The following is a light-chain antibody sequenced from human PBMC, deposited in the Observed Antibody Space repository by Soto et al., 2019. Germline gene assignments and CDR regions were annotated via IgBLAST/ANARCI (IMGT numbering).Light chain of an antibody. CDR3: QQYGSSPPKT. V-gene: IGKV3-20*01. Sequence: ETVMTQSPATLSVSPGERATLSCRASQSVSSNLAWYQQIPGQAPTLLIYGASSRATGIPDRFSGSGSGTDFTLTISRLEPEDFAVYYCQQYGSSPPKTFGQGTKVDIK. CDR1: QSVSSN. J-gene: IGKJ1*01. CDR2: GAS.